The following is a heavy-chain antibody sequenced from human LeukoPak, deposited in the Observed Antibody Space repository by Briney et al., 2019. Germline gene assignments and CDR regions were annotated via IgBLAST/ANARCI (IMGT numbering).Heavy chain of an antibody. V-gene: IGHV3-30*18. D-gene: IGHD2-2*01. Sequence: PGGSLRLSCAASGFTFSNYGMHWVRQAPGKGLEWVAVISYDGSNKYYADSVKGRFTISRDDSKNTLYLQMNSLRAEDTAVYYCAKRADIVVVPAADLDYWGQGTLVTVSS. CDR1: GFTFSNYG. J-gene: IGHJ4*02. CDR2: ISYDGSNK. CDR3: AKRADIVVVPAADLDY.